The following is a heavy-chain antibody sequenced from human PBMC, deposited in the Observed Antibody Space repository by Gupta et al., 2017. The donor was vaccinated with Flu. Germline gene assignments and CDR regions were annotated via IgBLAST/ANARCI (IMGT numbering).Heavy chain of an antibody. J-gene: IGHJ3*01. CDR1: GYTFTAFG. CDR2: ISPFNGKT. CDR3: ARAGRYGSDNDAFDV. D-gene: IGHD6-25*01. V-gene: IGHV1-18*04. Sequence: QVHLVQSGSEVKTPGASVKISCETPGYTFTAFGLTWVRQAPGQGLEWMGWISPFNGKTRDAEKFQGRITMTRDTSTSTAYLEVGSLTSDDTAVYFCARAGRYGSDNDAFDVWGQGTLVVVSS.